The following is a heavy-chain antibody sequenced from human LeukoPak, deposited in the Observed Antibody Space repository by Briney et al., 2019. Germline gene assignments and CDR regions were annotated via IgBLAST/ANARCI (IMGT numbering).Heavy chain of an antibody. Sequence: GGSLRLSCAASGFTFSSYGMHWFRQAPGKGLEWVAVISYDGSNKYYADSVKGRFTISRDNSKNTLYLQMNSLRAEDTAVYYCAKDYRPPWVTGLAYCGGDCYSSDAFDIWGQGTMVTVSS. CDR1: GFTFSSYG. CDR3: AKDYRPPWVTGLAYCGGDCYSSDAFDI. D-gene: IGHD2-21*02. J-gene: IGHJ3*02. V-gene: IGHV3-30*18. CDR2: ISYDGSNK.